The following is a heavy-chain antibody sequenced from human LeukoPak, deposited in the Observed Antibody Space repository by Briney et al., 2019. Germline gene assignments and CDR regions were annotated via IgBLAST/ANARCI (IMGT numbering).Heavy chain of an antibody. V-gene: IGHV6-1*01. D-gene: IGHD6-6*01. J-gene: IGHJ4*02. CDR3: ARGKYTSFDN. CDR2: TYYRAKWSF. Sequence: SQTLSLTCAISGVSIFTNNVAWNWIRQSPSRGLEWLGRTYYRAKWSFDYAVSVKSRITINADTSKNQFSLQLSSVTPEDTAVYYCARGKYTSFDNWGQGTLVTVSS. CDR1: GVSIFTNNVA.